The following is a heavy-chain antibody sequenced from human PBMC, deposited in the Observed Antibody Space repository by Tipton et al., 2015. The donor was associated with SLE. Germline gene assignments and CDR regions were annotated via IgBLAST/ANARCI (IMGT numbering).Heavy chain of an antibody. CDR2: IYYNGGT. Sequence: TLSLTCTVSGGSISDSYWSWIRQPPGKGLEWIGFIYYNGGTNYNPSLESRLTISVDTSKKQFSLNLSSVTAADTAVYYCARELDAFDIWGQGTMVTVSS. CDR1: GGSISDSY. J-gene: IGHJ3*02. V-gene: IGHV4-59*12. CDR3: ARELDAFDI.